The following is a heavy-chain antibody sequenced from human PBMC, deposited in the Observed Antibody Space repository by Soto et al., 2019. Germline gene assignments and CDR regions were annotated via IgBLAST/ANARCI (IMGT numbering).Heavy chain of an antibody. CDR1: GFTFSSYS. CDR2: ISSSSSYI. V-gene: IGHV3-21*01. CDR3: ARDGGLTTNYDYVWGIYRPLNYAFDI. J-gene: IGHJ3*02. D-gene: IGHD3-16*02. Sequence: EVQLVESGGGLVKPGGSLRLSCAASGFTFSSYSMNWVRQAPGKGLEWVSSISSSSSYIYYADSVKGRFTISRDNAKNSLYLQMNSLRAEDPAVYYCARDGGLTTNYDYVWGIYRPLNYAFDIWVQGTMVTVSS.